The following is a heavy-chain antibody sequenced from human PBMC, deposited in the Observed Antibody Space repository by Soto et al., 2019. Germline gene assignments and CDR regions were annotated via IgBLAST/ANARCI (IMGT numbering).Heavy chain of an antibody. CDR3: ARVGRAAAAPDKWFDP. D-gene: IGHD6-13*01. V-gene: IGHV3-7*03. CDR1: GFAFSSYW. Sequence: GGSLRLSCTASGFAFSSYWMSWFRQAPGKGLEWVAYTEQDGSDKFYVDSVRGRFTISRDNAKNSLYLQMNSLRPEDTAVYFCARVGRAAAAPDKWFDPRGQGTLVTVSS. CDR2: TEQDGSDK. J-gene: IGHJ5*02.